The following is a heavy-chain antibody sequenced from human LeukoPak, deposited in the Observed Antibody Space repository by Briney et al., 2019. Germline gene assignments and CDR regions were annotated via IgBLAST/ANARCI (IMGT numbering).Heavy chain of an antibody. Sequence: ASVKVSCKASGYTFTSYGISWVRQAPGQGLEWMGWINPNSGGTNYAQKFQGRVTMTRDTSISTAYMELSRLRSDDTAVYYCARGALFVDYWGQGTLVTVSS. D-gene: IGHD2-21*01. CDR3: ARGALFVDY. V-gene: IGHV1-2*02. CDR1: GYTFTSYG. J-gene: IGHJ4*02. CDR2: INPNSGGT.